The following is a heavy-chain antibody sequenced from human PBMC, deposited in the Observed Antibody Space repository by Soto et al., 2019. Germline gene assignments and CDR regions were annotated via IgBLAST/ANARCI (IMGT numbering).Heavy chain of an antibody. CDR2: IIPIFGTA. CDR3: ARYIAVASRGAFDI. Sequence: GASVKVSCKASGGTFSSYAISWVRQAPGQGLEWMGGIIPIFGTANYAQKFQGRVTITADESTSTAYMELSSLRSEDTAVYYCARYIAVASRGAFDIWGQGTMVTVS. CDR1: GGTFSSYA. D-gene: IGHD6-19*01. J-gene: IGHJ3*02. V-gene: IGHV1-69*13.